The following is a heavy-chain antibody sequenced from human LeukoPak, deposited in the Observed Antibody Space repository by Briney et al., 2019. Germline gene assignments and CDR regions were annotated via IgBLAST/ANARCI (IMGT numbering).Heavy chain of an antibody. D-gene: IGHD3-10*01. CDR1: GFTFTDAW. CDR3: TLDDGGLAHDY. V-gene: IGHV3-15*04. Sequence: PGGSLRLSCAASGFTFTDAWMSWVRQAPGKGLEWVGRIESKSDGGTTYYAAPVKGRFTISRDDLKNTLYLQMNSLKTEDTAVYFCTLDDGGLAHDYWGQGTLVTVSS. CDR2: IESKSDGGTT. J-gene: IGHJ4*02.